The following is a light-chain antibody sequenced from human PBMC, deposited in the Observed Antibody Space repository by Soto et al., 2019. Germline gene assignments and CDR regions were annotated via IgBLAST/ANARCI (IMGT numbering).Light chain of an antibody. CDR2: GAT. J-gene: IGKJ1*01. Sequence: EVVMTQSPATLSVSPGERATLSCRASQTVRDNLGWYQQKPGQPPRLLIYGATTRATGIPARFSGSGSGTEFTLTISSLQSEDFAVYYCQQYASSRTFGQGTKVDIK. CDR1: QTVRDN. V-gene: IGKV3D-15*01. CDR3: QQYASSRT.